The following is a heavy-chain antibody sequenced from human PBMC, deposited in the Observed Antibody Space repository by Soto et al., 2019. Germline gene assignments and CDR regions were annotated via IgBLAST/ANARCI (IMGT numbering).Heavy chain of an antibody. CDR3: ASGASRWYPYFFDS. CDR2: IIPDYNTL. D-gene: IGHD6-13*01. V-gene: IGHV1-69*01. CDR1: EGTFNSYA. J-gene: IGHJ4*02. Sequence: QAQVVQSGAEVRKPGSSVKLSCKASEGTFNSYAIAWVRQAPGQVLEWMGGIIPDYNTLNYAQKFQDRVKVTADDSPNTVYMELSSLRSDDTAVYFCASGASRWYPYFFDSWAQGTLVTVSS.